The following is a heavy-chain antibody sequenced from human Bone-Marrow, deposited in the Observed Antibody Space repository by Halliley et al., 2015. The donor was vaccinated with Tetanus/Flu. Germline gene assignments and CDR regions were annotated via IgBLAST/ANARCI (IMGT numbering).Heavy chain of an antibody. CDR2: IYHGGKS. V-gene: IGHV4-4*01. J-gene: IGHJ4*02. Sequence: SLRLSCAVSGGSFSDNYWWTWVRQSPGKGLEWIGEIYHGGKSNYSPSLRGRVTISVDKSMNQFSLKLNSVTAADTAVYFCASHLSTAGTRGFDYWGQGALVTVSS. CDR3: ASHLSTAGTRGFDY. CDR1: GGSFSDNYW. D-gene: IGHD6-13*01.